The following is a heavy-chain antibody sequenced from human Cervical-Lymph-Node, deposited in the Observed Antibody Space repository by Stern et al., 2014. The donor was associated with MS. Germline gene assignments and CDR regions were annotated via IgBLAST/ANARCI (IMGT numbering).Heavy chain of an antibody. Sequence: QVQLQESGPRLVKPSETLSLTCSVSPYSISSGYYWAWIRQSPGKGLEWIGTTHRSGSTYYNPSLKSRVPISADTSKNQFFLMLTPVAAADTAVYYCARWGYGDYEADYWGQGTLVTVSS. CDR2: THRSGST. CDR1: PYSISSGYY. CDR3: ARWGYGDYEADY. V-gene: IGHV4-38-2*02. D-gene: IGHD4-17*01. J-gene: IGHJ4*02.